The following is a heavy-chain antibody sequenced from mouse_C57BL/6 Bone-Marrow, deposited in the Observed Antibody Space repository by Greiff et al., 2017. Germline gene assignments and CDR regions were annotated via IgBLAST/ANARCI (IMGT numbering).Heavy chain of an antibody. J-gene: IGHJ2*01. CDR1: GFNIKDDY. CDR2: IDPENVDT. CDR3: TPVTTVVVDY. Sequence: EVQLKESGAELVRPGASVKLSCTASGFNIKDDYMHWVKQRPEQGLEWIGWIDPENVDTEYASKFQGKATITADTSSNTAYLQLSSLTSEDYAVYYCTPVTTVVVDYWGPGTTLTVSS. V-gene: IGHV14-4*01. D-gene: IGHD1-1*01.